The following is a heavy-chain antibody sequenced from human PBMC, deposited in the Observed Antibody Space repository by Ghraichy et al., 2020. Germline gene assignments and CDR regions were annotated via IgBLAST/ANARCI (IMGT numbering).Heavy chain of an antibody. Sequence: GGSLRLSCAASGFTFSSYAVSWVRQAPGKGLEWVSAISASGVNTHYADSVKGRFTISRDNSKNMVYMQMNSLRAEDTAVYYCARRDGVEDDSRGNRHRAMDYGGQGTLVTVSS. CDR2: ISASGVNT. CDR3: ARRDGVEDDSRGNRHRAMDY. D-gene: IGHD4-11*01. V-gene: IGHV3-23*01. CDR1: GFTFSSYA. J-gene: IGHJ4*02.